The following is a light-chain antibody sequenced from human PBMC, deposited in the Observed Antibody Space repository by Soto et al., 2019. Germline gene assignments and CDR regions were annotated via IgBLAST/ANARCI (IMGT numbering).Light chain of an antibody. V-gene: IGKV3-15*01. CDR3: QQYNNWPPMA. CDR1: QSVSSN. CDR2: GPS. Sequence: EIVMTQSPATLSVSPGERATLSCRASQSVSSNLAWYQQKPGQAPRLLIYGPSTRATGIPARFSGSGSGTEFTLTISSPQSEDFAVDYCQQYNNWPPMAFGQGTKVEIK. J-gene: IGKJ1*01.